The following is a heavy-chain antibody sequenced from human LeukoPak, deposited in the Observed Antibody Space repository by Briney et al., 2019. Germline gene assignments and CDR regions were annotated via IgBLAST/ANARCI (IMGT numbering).Heavy chain of an antibody. V-gene: IGHV3-30*18. J-gene: IGHJ4*02. CDR1: GFTFSSYG. CDR3: AKWGDYDVLTGYYVSDY. D-gene: IGHD3-9*01. CDR2: ISYDGSNK. Sequence: PGRSLRLSCAASGFTFSSYGMHWVRQAPGKGLEWVAVISYDGSNKYYADSVKGRFTISRDNSKNTLYLQINSLRAEDTAVYYCAKWGDYDVLTGYYVSDYWGQGTLVTVSS.